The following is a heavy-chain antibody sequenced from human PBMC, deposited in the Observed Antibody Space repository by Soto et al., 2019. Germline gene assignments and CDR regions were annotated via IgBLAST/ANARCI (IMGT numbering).Heavy chain of an antibody. V-gene: IGHV3-66*01. Sequence: PGGSLRLSCAASGFTVSTKYMIWVRQAPGKGLDWLSVIYTRASTFHEDYVRGRFTISRDNYKKKLNLKMNSMRAEETAVYYCARDPWAADYWGQGTLVTVSS. CDR3: ARDPWAADY. CDR2: IYTRAST. D-gene: IGHD3-16*01. CDR1: GFTVSTKY. J-gene: IGHJ4*02.